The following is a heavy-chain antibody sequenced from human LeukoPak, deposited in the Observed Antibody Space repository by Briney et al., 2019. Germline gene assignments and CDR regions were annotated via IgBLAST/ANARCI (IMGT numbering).Heavy chain of an antibody. J-gene: IGHJ5*02. Sequence: SETLSFTCTVSGYSISSGYYWGWIRQPPGKGLEWIGSIYHSGSTYYNPSLKSRVTISVDTSKNQFSLKLSSVTAADTAVYYCARDRRNWFDPWGQGTLVTVSS. CDR1: GYSISSGYY. CDR3: ARDRRNWFDP. CDR2: IYHSGST. V-gene: IGHV4-38-2*02.